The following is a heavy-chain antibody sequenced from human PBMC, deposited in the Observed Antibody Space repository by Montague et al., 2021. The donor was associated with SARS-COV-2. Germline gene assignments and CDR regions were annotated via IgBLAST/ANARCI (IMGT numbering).Heavy chain of an antibody. D-gene: IGHD1-26*01. CDR2: TYYRSKWYN. V-gene: IGHV6-1*01. CDR3: ARTSASSDY. J-gene: IGHJ4*02. Sequence: CVISGDSVSRNRAAWNWIRQSPSIGLEWLGRTYYRSKWYNDYAVSVKSRITINPDTSKNQISLQLNSVTPEDTAVYYCARTSASSDYWGQGTLVTVSS. CDR1: GDSVSRNRAA.